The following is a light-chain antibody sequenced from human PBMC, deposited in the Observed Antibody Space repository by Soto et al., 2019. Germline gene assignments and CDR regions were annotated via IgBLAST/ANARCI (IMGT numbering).Light chain of an antibody. CDR1: QRVSSW. V-gene: IGKV1-12*02. CDR3: QEANSFT. CDR2: ATS. J-gene: IGKJ4*01. Sequence: DIQVTQSPSSVSASVGDRVTITCRASQRVSSWLAWYQQKPGEAPKLLIYATSSLQTGVPSRFSGSGSGTDFTLTISSLQPEDFASYYCQEANSFTFGGGTKVEIK.